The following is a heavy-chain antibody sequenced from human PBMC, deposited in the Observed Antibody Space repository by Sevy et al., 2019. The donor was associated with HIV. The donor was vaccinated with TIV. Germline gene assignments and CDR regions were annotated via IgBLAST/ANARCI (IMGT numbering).Heavy chain of an antibody. J-gene: IGHJ3*02. CDR2: ISGSGNTI. D-gene: IGHD2-2*03. Sequence: GGSLRLPCAASGITFSSNEINWVRQAPGKGLEWVSYISGSGNTIYYADSVKGRFTISRDNAKNSLYLQMNSLRAEDTAVYYCARGRWMQLHAFDIWGQGTMVTVSS. CDR3: ARGRWMQLHAFDI. CDR1: GITFSSNE. V-gene: IGHV3-48*03.